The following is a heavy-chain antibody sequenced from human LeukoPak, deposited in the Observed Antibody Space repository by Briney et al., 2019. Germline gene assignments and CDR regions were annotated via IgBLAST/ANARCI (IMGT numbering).Heavy chain of an antibody. Sequence: SETLSLTCTVSGGSISSYYWSWIRQPPGKGLEWIGYIYYSGSTNYNPSLKSRVTISVDTSKNQFSLKLSSVTATDTAVYYCARVGPSEYSSSWYWFDPWGQGTLVTVSS. CDR1: GGSISSYY. D-gene: IGHD6-13*01. CDR2: IYYSGST. V-gene: IGHV4-59*01. J-gene: IGHJ5*02. CDR3: ARVGPSEYSSSWYWFDP.